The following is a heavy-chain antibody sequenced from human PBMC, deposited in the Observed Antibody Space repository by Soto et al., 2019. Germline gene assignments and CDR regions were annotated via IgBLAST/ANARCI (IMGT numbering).Heavy chain of an antibody. CDR3: ARAPVEMATIGYYYSYGVDV. V-gene: IGHV4-61*01. CDR2: IFYSENT. CDR1: GDSVTSGSHY. J-gene: IGHJ6*02. Sequence: SETLSLTCTVSGDSVTSGSHYWSWTRQPPGKGLEYIGYIFYSENTSYHPSLKSRVTISVDTSKNQFSLKLSSVTAADTALYYCARAPVEMATIGYYYSYGVDVWGQGTTVTVSS. D-gene: IGHD5-12*01.